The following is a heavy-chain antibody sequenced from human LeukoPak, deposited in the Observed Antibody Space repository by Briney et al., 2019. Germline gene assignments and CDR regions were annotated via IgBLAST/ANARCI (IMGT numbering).Heavy chain of an antibody. CDR1: GGSISSYY. D-gene: IGHD5-12*01. CDR3: ARDLGYSGYDLYFDY. CDR2: IYTSGST. J-gene: IGHJ4*02. Sequence: SETLSLTCTVSGGSISSYYWSWIRQPAGKGLEWIGRIYTSGSTNYNPSLKSRVTMSVDTSKNQFSLKLSSVTAADTAVYYCARDLGYSGYDLYFDYWGQGTLVTVSS. V-gene: IGHV4-4*07.